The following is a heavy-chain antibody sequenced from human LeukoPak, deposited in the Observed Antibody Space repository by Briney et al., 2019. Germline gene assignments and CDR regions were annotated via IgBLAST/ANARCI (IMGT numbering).Heavy chain of an antibody. Sequence: GGSLRLSCAASGLTFSSYEMNWVRQAPGKGLEWVSYISSGGTPIYHADSVKGRFTISRDNAKNSLYLQMNSLRAEDTAMYYCTKGGGSMVRGLLTATYYFDYWGQGTLVTVSS. D-gene: IGHD3-10*01. J-gene: IGHJ4*02. V-gene: IGHV3-48*03. CDR2: ISSGGTPI. CDR3: TKGGGSMVRGLLTATYYFDY. CDR1: GLTFSSYE.